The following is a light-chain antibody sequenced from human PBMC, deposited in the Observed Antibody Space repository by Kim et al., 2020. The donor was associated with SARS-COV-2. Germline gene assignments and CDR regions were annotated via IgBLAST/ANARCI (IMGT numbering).Light chain of an antibody. CDR2: AVS. CDR1: QSITSG. V-gene: IGKV1-5*01. CDR3: QQHNGY. J-gene: IGKJ4*01. Sequence: DIQMTQFPSTLSASVGDTVTITSRASQSITSGLAWYQQKPGKAPKLLIYAVSNLDSGVPSRFSGSGSGTQFSLTIRSLQPDDFATYYCQQHNGYFGGGTKVDIK.